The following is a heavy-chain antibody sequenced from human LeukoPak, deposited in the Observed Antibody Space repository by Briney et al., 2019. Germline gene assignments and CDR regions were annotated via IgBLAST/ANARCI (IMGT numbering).Heavy chain of an antibody. CDR1: DGSFSGYY. Sequence: SETLSLTCAVYDGSFSGYYWTWIRQPPGKGLEWIGEINHSGSTNYDPSLKSRVTIDTFKNQFSLKLTSVTAADTAVYYCARVHGYYDILTGYYRYYFDYWGQGTLVTVSS. CDR3: ARVHGYYDILTGYYRYYFDY. D-gene: IGHD3-9*01. V-gene: IGHV4-34*01. CDR2: INHSGST. J-gene: IGHJ4*02.